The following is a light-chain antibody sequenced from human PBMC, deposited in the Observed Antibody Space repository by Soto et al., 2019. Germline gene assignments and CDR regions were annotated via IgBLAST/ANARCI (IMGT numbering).Light chain of an antibody. CDR2: GAS. J-gene: IGKJ2*01. V-gene: IGKV3-15*01. CDR3: QQYKNWPPLYT. CDR1: QSVSSN. Sequence: EIVLTQSPATLYVSPGERATLSCRASQSVSSNLAWFQQRPGQAPRLLIYGASTRAADIPARFSGSGSGTEFTLTISSLQSEDFADYYCQQYKNWPPLYTFGQGTKLEIK.